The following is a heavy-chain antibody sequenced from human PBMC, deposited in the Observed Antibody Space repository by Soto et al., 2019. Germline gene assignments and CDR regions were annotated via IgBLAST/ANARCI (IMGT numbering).Heavy chain of an antibody. CDR2: ISAYNGNT. Sequence: ASVKVSCKASGYTFTSYGISWVRQAPVQGLEWMGWISAYNGNTNYAQKLQGRVTMTTDTSTSTAYMELRSLRSDDTAVYYCARDLSGIRRPPRPFDYWGQRTLVTVSS. D-gene: IGHD4-17*01. CDR3: ARDLSGIRRPPRPFDY. V-gene: IGHV1-18*01. J-gene: IGHJ4*02. CDR1: GYTFTSYG.